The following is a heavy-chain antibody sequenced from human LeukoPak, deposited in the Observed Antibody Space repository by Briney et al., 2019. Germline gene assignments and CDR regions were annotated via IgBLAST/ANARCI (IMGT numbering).Heavy chain of an antibody. Sequence: GGSLRLSCAASGFTFSGSAMHWVRQASGKGLEWVGRIRSKANSYATAYAASVKGRFTISRDDSKKTAYLQMNSLKTEDTAVYYCTGYYYDSSGYYDYWGQGTLVTVSS. CDR3: TGYYYDSSGYYDY. D-gene: IGHD3-22*01. CDR1: GFTFSGSA. J-gene: IGHJ4*02. V-gene: IGHV3-73*01. CDR2: IRSKANSYAT.